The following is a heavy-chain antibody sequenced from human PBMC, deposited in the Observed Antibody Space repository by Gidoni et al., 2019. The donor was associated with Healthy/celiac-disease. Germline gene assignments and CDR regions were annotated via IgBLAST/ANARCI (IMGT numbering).Heavy chain of an antibody. J-gene: IGHJ4*02. CDR2: IISSSSYT. CDR3: ARSKHPYYFDY. CDR1: GFTFSDYY. V-gene: IGHV3-11*05. Sequence: QVQLVESGGGLVKPGGSLRLSCAASGFTFSDYYMSWIRQAPGKGLEWVSYIISSSSYTNYADSVKGRFTISRDNAKNSLYLQMNSLRAEDTAVYYCARSKHPYYFDYWGQRTLVTVSS. D-gene: IGHD4-4*01.